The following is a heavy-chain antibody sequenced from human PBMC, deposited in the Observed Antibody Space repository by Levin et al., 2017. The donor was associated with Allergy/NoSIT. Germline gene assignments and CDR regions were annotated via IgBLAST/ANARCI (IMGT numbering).Heavy chain of an antibody. CDR3: AKNFLRGQACYDY. CDR1: GFTFSSYA. D-gene: IGHD2-15*01. Sequence: SCATSGFTFSSYAMTWVRQAPGKGLEWVAAISDIGDYIYYADSVKGRFTISRDNSKNTLYLQMNSLRAEDTAIYYCAKNFLRGQACYDYWGQGTLVPVSS. J-gene: IGHJ4*02. CDR2: ISDIGDYI. V-gene: IGHV3-23*01.